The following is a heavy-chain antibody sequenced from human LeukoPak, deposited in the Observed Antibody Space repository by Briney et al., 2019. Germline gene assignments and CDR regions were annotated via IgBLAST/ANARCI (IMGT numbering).Heavy chain of an antibody. CDR2: IFYVGST. Sequence: SETLSLTCTVSGDSIGSHYWSWIRQPPGKGLEWIGYIFYVGSTNYNPYLKSRVTISVDTSKNQFSLKLNSVTAADTAVYYCARDYYDSRGEAFDIWGQGTMVTVSS. CDR3: ARDYYDSRGEAFDI. V-gene: IGHV4-59*11. CDR1: GDSIGSHY. D-gene: IGHD3-22*01. J-gene: IGHJ3*02.